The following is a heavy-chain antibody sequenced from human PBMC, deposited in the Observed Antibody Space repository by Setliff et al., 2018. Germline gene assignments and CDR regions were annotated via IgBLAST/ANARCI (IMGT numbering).Heavy chain of an antibody. CDR1: GFTFSDFY. J-gene: IGHJ4*02. Sequence: GGSLRLSCAASGFTFSDFYMIWIRQVPGKGLEWISYIDISGTPKYYADSVKGRFVISRDNAKNSLYLQMNSLRAEDTAVYYCAKLRSSSAYGPLDYWGQGTLVTVSS. V-gene: IGHV3-11*01. CDR2: IDISGTPK. D-gene: IGHD3-22*01. CDR3: AKLRSSSAYGPLDY.